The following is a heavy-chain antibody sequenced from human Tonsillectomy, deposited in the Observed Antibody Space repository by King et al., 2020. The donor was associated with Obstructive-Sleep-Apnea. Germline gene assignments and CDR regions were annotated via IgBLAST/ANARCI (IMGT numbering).Heavy chain of an antibody. Sequence: VQLVESGGGLVQPGGSLRLSCAASGFTFNDYWMHWVRQAPGKGLVWVSRINSDGSSTNYADSVKGRFTISRDNAKNTLYLQMNSLRAEDTAVYYCAREKSYYYAMDVWGQGTTVTVSS. V-gene: IGHV3-74*01. CDR2: INSDGSST. J-gene: IGHJ6*02. CDR3: AREKSYYYAMDV. CDR1: GFTFNDYW.